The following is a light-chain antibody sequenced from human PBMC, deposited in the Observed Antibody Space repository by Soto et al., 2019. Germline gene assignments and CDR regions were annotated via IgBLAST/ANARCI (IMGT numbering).Light chain of an antibody. CDR2: SHN. V-gene: IGLV1-44*01. CDR1: SSNIGNNA. Sequence: VLTQPPSASGTPGQRVTISCSGSSSNIGNNAVNWYQQLPGTAPKLLIYSHNQRPSGVPDRFSGSKSGTSASLAISGLQSEDEADYYCAAWDDSLNGYVFGTGTKVTVL. J-gene: IGLJ1*01. CDR3: AAWDDSLNGYV.